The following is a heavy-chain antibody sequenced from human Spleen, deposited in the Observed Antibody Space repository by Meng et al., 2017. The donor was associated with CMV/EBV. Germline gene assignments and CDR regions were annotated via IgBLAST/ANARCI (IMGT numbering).Heavy chain of an antibody. J-gene: IGHJ6*02. Sequence: GGSLRLSCAASGFTVSSDYMAWVRQAPGKGLEWVSGIHWNGGSPGYADSVKGRFTISRDNAKNSLYLQMNSLRAEDTALYYCATSRATYYYYAMDVWGQGTTVTVSS. CDR1: GFTVSSDY. D-gene: IGHD1-26*01. V-gene: IGHV3-20*04. CDR3: ATSRATYYYYAMDV. CDR2: IHWNGGSP.